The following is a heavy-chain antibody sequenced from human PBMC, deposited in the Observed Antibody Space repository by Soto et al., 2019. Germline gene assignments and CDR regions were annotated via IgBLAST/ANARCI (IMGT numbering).Heavy chain of an antibody. CDR2: IIPIFGTA. J-gene: IGHJ6*02. CDR3: ARGTDYDFWSGPPSHRHYYYGMDV. V-gene: IGHV1-69*13. Sequence: GASVKVSCKASGGTFSSYAISWVRQAPGQGLEWMGGIIPIFGTANYAQKFQGRVTITADESTSTAYMELSSLRSEDTAVYYCARGTDYDFWSGPPSHRHYYYGMDVWGQGTTVTVSS. D-gene: IGHD3-3*01. CDR1: GGTFSSYA.